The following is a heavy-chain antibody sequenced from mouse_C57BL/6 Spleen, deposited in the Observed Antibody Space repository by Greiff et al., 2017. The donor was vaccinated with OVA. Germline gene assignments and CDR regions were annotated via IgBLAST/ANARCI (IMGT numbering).Heavy chain of an antibody. V-gene: IGHV1-26*01. D-gene: IGHD1-3*01. CDR3: ARRKVYFDY. CDR2: INPNNGGT. Sequence: EVQLQQSGPELVKPGASVKISCKASGYTFTDYYMNWVKQSHGKSLEWIGDINPNNGGTSYNQKFKGKATLTVDKSSSTAYMELRSLTSEDSAVYYCARRKVYFDYWGQGTTRTVSS. CDR1: GYTFTDYY. J-gene: IGHJ2*01.